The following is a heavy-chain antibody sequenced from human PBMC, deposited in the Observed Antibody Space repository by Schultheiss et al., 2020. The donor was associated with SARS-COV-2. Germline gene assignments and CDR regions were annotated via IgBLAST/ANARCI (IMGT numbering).Heavy chain of an antibody. CDR1: GFTFSNYA. CDR2: VSRSGGST. J-gene: IGHJ4*02. V-gene: IGHV3-23*01. Sequence: GGSLRLSCAASGFTFSNYAMGWVRQAPGKGLEWVSAVSRSGGSTYYADSVKGRFTISRDNAKNSLYLQMNSLRAEDTAVYYCAKPHGDCSGGSCYLGDYWGQGTLVTVAS. D-gene: IGHD2-15*01. CDR3: AKPHGDCSGGSCYLGDY.